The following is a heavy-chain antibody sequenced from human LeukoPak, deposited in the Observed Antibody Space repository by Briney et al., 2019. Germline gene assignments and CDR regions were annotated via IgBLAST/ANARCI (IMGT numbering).Heavy chain of an antibody. CDR3: ARGLNDSWTGENY. V-gene: IGHV4-34*01. CDR2: INHSGST. Sequence: SETLSLTCADYDGSFSGYYWSWIRQPPGKGLEWIGEINHSGSTNYNPSLKSRVTISLDTSKSQFSLKVRYVTATDTAVYYCARGLNDSWTGENYWGQGTLVTVSS. D-gene: IGHD3-3*01. J-gene: IGHJ4*02. CDR1: DGSFSGYY.